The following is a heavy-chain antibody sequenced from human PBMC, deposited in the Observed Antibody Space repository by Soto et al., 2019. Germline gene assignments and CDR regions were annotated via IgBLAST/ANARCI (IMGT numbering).Heavy chain of an antibody. CDR3: AKDVQGQWDV. Sequence: PGGYLRPSGGAPEITFSTSAMRWVRQAPGERREWDSAVSGTGGSTYYVAAGKGRFTISRDKTNHTLYLPTNSLRAGETAVYYRAKDVQGQWDVWGQGTTVTVSS. D-gene: IGHD3-10*02. CDR1: EITFSTSA. V-gene: IGHV3-23*01. CDR2: VSGTGGST. J-gene: IGHJ6*02.